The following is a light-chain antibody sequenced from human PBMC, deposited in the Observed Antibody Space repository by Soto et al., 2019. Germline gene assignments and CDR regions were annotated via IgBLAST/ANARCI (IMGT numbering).Light chain of an antibody. V-gene: IGKV3-11*01. CDR2: DAS. Sequence: IVLTQSPATLSLWPGETAILSCRASQSVSSLLSWYQQKPGQAPRLLIYDASTRAPGVPARFRGSGSGTDFPLTIRSLEPEDFALYYCQQRSSWITFGQGTRLEIE. J-gene: IGKJ5*01. CDR3: QQRSSWIT. CDR1: QSVSSL.